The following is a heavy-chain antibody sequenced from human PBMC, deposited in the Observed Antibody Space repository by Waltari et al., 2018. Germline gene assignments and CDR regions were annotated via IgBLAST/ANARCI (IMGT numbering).Heavy chain of an antibody. Sequence: QVQLQQWGAGLLKPSETLSLTCAVYGGSFSGYYWSWFRQPPGKGLEWIGEINHSGSTNYNPSLKSRVTISVDTSKNQFSLKLSSVTAADTTVYYCARGGRITMVRGAGGYAFDIWGQGTMVTVSS. J-gene: IGHJ3*02. D-gene: IGHD3-10*01. V-gene: IGHV4-34*01. CDR3: ARGGRITMVRGAGGYAFDI. CDR1: GGSFSGYY. CDR2: INHSGST.